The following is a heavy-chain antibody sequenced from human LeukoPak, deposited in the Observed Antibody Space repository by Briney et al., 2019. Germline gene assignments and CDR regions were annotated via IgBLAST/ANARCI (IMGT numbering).Heavy chain of an antibody. Sequence: ASVKVSCKASGYTFTDYYMHWVRQAPGQGLEWMGWINPNSGGTNFAQKFQGRVAMTRDTYISTAYLELGSLRSDDTAVYFCARARWQLVPYFDSWAQGTLVTVSS. CDR2: INPNSGGT. CDR1: GYTFTDYY. D-gene: IGHD6-6*01. J-gene: IGHJ4*02. CDR3: ARARWQLVPYFDS. V-gene: IGHV1-2*02.